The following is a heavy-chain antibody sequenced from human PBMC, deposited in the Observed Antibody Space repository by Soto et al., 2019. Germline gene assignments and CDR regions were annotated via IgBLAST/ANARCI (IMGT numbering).Heavy chain of an antibody. V-gene: IGHV4-30-4*01. CDR1: AGSISSGDYY. J-gene: IGHJ5*02. Sequence: QVQLQESGPGLVKPSQTLSLTCTVSAGSISSGDYYWSWIRQPPGKGLEWIGYIYHSGSTYYNPSLESRVTISVDTSQNQFSLKLSSVTAADTAVYYCARERPDGARLDPWGQGTLVTVSS. CDR3: ARERPDGARLDP. CDR2: IYHSGST. D-gene: IGHD6-6*01.